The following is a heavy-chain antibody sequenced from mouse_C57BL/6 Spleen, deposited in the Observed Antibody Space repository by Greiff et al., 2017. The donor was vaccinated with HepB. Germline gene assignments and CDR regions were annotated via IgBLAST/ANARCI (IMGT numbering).Heavy chain of an antibody. CDR2: FHPYNDDT. CDR1: GYTFTTYP. J-gene: IGHJ3*01. V-gene: IGHV1-47*01. Sequence: QVQLKESGAELVKPGASVKMSCKASGYTFTTYPIEWMKQNHGKSLEWIGNFHPYNDDTKYNEKFKGKATLTVEKSSSTVYLELSRLTSDDSAVYYCARRIYYGNYGFAYWGQGTLVTVSA. CDR3: ARRIYYGNYGFAY. D-gene: IGHD2-1*01.